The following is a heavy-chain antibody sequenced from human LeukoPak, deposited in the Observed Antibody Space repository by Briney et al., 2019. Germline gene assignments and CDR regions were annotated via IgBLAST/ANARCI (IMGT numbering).Heavy chain of an antibody. V-gene: IGHV1-69*05. CDR3: ARVGIAAAGTLDY. CDR1: GGTFSSYA. D-gene: IGHD6-13*01. J-gene: IGHJ4*02. CDR2: IIPIFGTA. Sequence: SVKVSCKASGGTFSSYAISWVRQAPGQGLEWMGGIIPIFGTANYAQKFQGRVTITTNESTSTAYMELSSLRSEDTAVYYCARVGIAAAGTLDYWGQGTLVTVSS.